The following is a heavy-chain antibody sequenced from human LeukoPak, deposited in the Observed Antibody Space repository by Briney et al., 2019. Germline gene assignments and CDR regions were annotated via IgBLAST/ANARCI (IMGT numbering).Heavy chain of an antibody. CDR1: GDSMSGYS. CDR2: VYSSGFT. V-gene: IGHV4-4*07. CDR3: ARVHIVTGTYFDS. D-gene: IGHD3-10*01. J-gene: IGHJ4*02. Sequence: SETLSLTCTISGDSMSGYSWSWLRQPAGKELEWIGRVYSSGFTEYNLSLDGRVTMSIETSKSQSSLKLDSVTAAGTAAYYCARVHIVTGTYFDSWGQGALVTVSS.